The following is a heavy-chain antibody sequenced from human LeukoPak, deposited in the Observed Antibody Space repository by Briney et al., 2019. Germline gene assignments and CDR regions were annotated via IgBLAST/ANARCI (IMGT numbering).Heavy chain of an antibody. D-gene: IGHD1-7*01. CDR3: ARDVNWNYVKDAFDI. CDR2: IRSSSSYI. CDR1: GFTFSSYS. Sequence: SGGSLRLSCAASGFTFSSYSMNWVRQAPGKGGEWVSSIRSSSSYIYYADSVKGRFPISRDNAKNSLYLQMNSLRAEDTAVYYCARDVNWNYVKDAFDIWGQGTMVTVSS. J-gene: IGHJ3*02. V-gene: IGHV3-21*01.